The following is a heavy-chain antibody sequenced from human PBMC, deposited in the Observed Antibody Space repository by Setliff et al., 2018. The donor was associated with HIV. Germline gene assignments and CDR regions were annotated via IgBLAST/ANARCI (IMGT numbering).Heavy chain of an antibody. CDR1: GYNFVGYG. Sequence: ASVKVSCKASGYNFVGYGINWLRQAPGQGLEWMGWINTYNGNTNYAKKFQFRLTITADESTNTAYMELSSLKSKDTAVYYCARDPTGGAARFDYWGQGTLVTVSS. V-gene: IGHV1-18*01. J-gene: IGHJ4*02. CDR3: ARDPTGGAARFDY. CDR2: INTYNGNT. D-gene: IGHD6-6*01.